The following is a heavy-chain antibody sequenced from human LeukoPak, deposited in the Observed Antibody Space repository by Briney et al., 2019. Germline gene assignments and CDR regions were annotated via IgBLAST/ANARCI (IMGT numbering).Heavy chain of an antibody. V-gene: IGHV3-30*18. Sequence: PGGSPRLSCAASGFTFSSYGMHWVRQAPGKGLEWAAVISYDGSNTYYADSVKGRFTISRDNSKNMLYLQMNSLRAEDTAVYYCAKPYYYGSRSYMDYWGQGTLVTVSS. CDR2: ISYDGSNT. J-gene: IGHJ4*02. CDR1: GFTFSSYG. D-gene: IGHD3-10*01. CDR3: AKPYYYGSRSYMDY.